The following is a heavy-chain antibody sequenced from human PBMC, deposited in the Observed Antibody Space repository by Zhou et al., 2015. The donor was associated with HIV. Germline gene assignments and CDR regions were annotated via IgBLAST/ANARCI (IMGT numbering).Heavy chain of an antibody. Sequence: QVQLVQSGAEVKKPGSSVKVSCKASGGTFSTSSLSWVRQAPGQGLEWIGGITPLFGIPNYAQNFHGRVTITADKSTSTTYMYLNSLRSEDTAVYYCARVSAQGWFDPWGQGTLVTVSS. CDR3: ARVSAQGWFDP. CDR2: ITPLFGIP. J-gene: IGHJ5*02. V-gene: IGHV1-69*17. CDR1: GGTFSTSS.